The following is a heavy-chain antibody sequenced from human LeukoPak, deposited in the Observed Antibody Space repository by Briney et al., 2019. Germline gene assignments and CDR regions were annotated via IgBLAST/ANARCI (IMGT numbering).Heavy chain of an antibody. CDR1: GYTFTSYG. Sequence: ASVKDSCKASGYTFTSYGISWVRQAPGQGLEWMGWISAYNGNTNYAQKLQGRVTMTTDTSTSTAYMELRSLRSDDTAVYYCARDGRVGAPNDAFDIWGQGTMVTVSS. CDR3: ARDGRVGAPNDAFDI. CDR2: ISAYNGNT. V-gene: IGHV1-18*01. D-gene: IGHD2-15*01. J-gene: IGHJ3*02.